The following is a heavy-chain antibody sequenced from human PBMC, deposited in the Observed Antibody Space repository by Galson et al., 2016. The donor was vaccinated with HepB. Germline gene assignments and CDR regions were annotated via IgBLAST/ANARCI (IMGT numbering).Heavy chain of an antibody. D-gene: IGHD2-8*01. J-gene: IGHJ6*02. CDR2: IRTKANSYAT. CDR1: GFTFSGSA. CDR3: TRLGGGYCSNGVCYTDYYYYYGLDV. Sequence: SLRLSCAASGFTFSGSAIHWVRQASGKGLEWVGRIRTKANSYATTYAASVKGRFTISRDDSRNTAYLQMNSLKTEDTAVYYCTRLGGGYCSNGVCYTDYYYYYGLDVWGQGTTVTVS. V-gene: IGHV3-73*01.